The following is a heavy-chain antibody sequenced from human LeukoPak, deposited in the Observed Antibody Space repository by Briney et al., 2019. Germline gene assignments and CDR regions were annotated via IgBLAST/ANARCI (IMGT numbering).Heavy chain of an antibody. J-gene: IGHJ1*01. D-gene: IGHD3-22*01. V-gene: IGHV3-74*01. Sequence: RAGGSLRLSCAASGFTFSSYWMRWVRQAPGKGLVWVSRIKIDGKTNYADSVKGRFTISRDNAKNTVSLQMNSLRAEDTGVYYCARAPSEIGGYYPEYFRHWGQGTLVTVSS. CDR3: ARAPSEIGGYYPEYFRH. CDR1: GFTFSSYW. CDR2: IKIDGKT.